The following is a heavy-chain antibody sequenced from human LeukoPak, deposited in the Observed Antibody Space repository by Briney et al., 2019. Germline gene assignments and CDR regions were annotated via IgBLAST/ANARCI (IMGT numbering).Heavy chain of an antibody. CDR3: ARDSTGYCSSTSCYTLDH. CDR2: ISSSSSYI. CDR1: GFTFSSYS. Sequence: PGGSLRLSCAASGFTFSSYSMNWVRQAPGKGLEWVSSISSSSSYIYYADSVKGRFTISRDNAKNSLYLQMNSLRAEDTAVYYCARDSTGYCSSTSCYTLDHWGQGTLVTVSS. D-gene: IGHD2-2*02. J-gene: IGHJ4*02. V-gene: IGHV3-21*01.